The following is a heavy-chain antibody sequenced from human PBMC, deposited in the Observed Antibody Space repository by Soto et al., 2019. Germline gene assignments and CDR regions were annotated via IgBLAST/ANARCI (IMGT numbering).Heavy chain of an antibody. CDR1: GGSLSGATYS. V-gene: IGHV4-30-2*01. CDR3: ARSREFDY. J-gene: IGHJ4*02. Sequence: SETLSLTCGVSGGSLSGATYSWNWIRQPPGKGLEWIGYIFPSGTTYYNPSLKSRVTVSIDVSKNQFSLSLRSLTAADTAVYYCARSREFDYWSQGTLVTVSS. CDR2: IFPSGTT.